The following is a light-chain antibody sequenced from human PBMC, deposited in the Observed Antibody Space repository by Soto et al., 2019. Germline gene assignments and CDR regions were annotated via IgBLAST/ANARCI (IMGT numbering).Light chain of an antibody. J-gene: IGKJ3*01. CDR2: GAS. CDR1: ESFSSSY. CDR3: EQYGTSPT. Sequence: EIVLTQSPVTLSLSPGERATLSCRSTESFSSSYLAWYQQRLGQAPRLLIYGASNRATGIPDRFSGSGSRTDFALTISRLEPEDFAVYYCEQYGTSPTFGPGTKVDFK. V-gene: IGKV3-20*01.